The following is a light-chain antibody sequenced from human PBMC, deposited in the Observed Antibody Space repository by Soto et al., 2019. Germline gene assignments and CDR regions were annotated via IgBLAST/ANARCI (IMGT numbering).Light chain of an antibody. CDR1: SSNIGAGHD. CDR3: QSYDSSLSGYV. V-gene: IGLV1-40*01. J-gene: IGLJ1*01. CDR2: DNN. Sequence: QSVLTQPPSVSGAPGQRVTISCTGSSSNIGAGHDVHWYQQLPGTAPKLLIYDNNNRPSGVPDRLSGSKSGTSASLSITGLQAEDEADYYCQSYDSSLSGYVFCTGTKVTVL.